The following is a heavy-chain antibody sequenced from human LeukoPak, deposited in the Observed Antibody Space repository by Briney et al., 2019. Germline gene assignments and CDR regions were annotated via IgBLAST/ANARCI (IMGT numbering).Heavy chain of an antibody. Sequence: GASVKVSCKASGYTFTSYYMHWVRQAPGQGLEWMGIINPSGGSTSYAQKFQGRVTMTRDMSTSTVYMELSSLRAEDMAVYYCARGDYDYVWGSYRDAFDIWGQGTMVTVSS. CDR3: ARGDYDYVWGSYRDAFDI. J-gene: IGHJ3*02. V-gene: IGHV1-46*01. D-gene: IGHD3-16*02. CDR2: INPSGGST. CDR1: GYTFTSYY.